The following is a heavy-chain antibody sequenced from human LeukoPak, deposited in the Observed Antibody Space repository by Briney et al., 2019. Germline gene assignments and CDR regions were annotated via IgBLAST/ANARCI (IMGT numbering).Heavy chain of an antibody. V-gene: IGHV3-21*01. CDR1: GFTFRSYS. CDR2: ISSSSSYM. Sequence: GGSLRLSCAASGFTFRSYSMNWVRQAPGKGLEWVSSISSSSSYMYYADSVKGRFTISRDNAKNSLYLQMNSLRAEDTAVYYCAGARDAFDIWGQGTMVTVSS. J-gene: IGHJ3*02. CDR3: AGARDAFDI.